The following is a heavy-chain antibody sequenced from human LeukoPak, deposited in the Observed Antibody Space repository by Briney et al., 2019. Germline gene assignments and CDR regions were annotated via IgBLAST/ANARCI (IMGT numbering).Heavy chain of an antibody. Sequence: ASVKVSCKASGGTFSSYAISWVRQAPGQGLEWMGGIIPIFGTANYAQKFQGRVTITTDESTSTAYMELSSLRSEDTAVYYCARDSNYYDSSGYYYAFDIWGQGAMVTVSS. D-gene: IGHD3-22*01. CDR1: GGTFSSYA. V-gene: IGHV1-69*05. CDR3: ARDSNYYDSSGYYYAFDI. J-gene: IGHJ3*02. CDR2: IIPIFGTA.